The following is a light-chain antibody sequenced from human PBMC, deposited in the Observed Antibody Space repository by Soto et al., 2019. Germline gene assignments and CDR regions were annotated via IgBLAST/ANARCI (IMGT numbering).Light chain of an antibody. CDR2: GNS. CDR3: ASFGGTDNFVL. CDR1: SSNIGAGYD. V-gene: IGLV1-40*01. J-gene: IGLJ2*01. Sequence: QAVVTQPPSVSGAPGQRVTISCTGSSSNIGAGYDVHWYQQLPGTAPKLLIYGNSNRPSGVPDRFSGSKSGTSASLAITGLQAEDEADYHCASFGGTDNFVLFGGGTKLTVL.